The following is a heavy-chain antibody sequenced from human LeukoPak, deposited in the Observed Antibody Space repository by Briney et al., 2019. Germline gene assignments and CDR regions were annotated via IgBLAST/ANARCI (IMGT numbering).Heavy chain of an antibody. J-gene: IGHJ4*02. Sequence: ASVRVSCKASGYTFTTHDINWVRQATGQGLEWLGWMSPNSGDTGYAQKFQGRVTMTSDSSISTAYMELSSLRSEDTAIYYCVRTPPNWGFDYWGQGTLVTVSS. V-gene: IGHV1-8*01. CDR3: VRTPPNWGFDY. CDR1: GYTFTTHD. D-gene: IGHD7-27*01. CDR2: MSPNSGDT.